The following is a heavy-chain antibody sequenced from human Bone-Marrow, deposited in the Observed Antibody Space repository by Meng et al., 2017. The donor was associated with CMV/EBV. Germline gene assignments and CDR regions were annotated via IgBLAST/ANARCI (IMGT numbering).Heavy chain of an antibody. CDR2: IRYDGSNK. V-gene: IGHV3-30*02. Sequence: GESLRLSCAASGFTFSSYGMHWVRQAPGKGLEWVAFIRYDGSNKYYADSVKGRFTISRDNSKNTLYLQMNSLRAEDTAVYYCAKVGGLWSGYIDYWGQGTLVTVSS. CDR1: GFTFSSYG. CDR3: AKVGGLWSGYIDY. D-gene: IGHD3-3*01. J-gene: IGHJ4*02.